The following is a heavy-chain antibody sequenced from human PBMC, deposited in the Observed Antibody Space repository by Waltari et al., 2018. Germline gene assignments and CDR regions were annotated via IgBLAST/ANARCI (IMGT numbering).Heavy chain of an antibody. Sequence: QVQLVQSGAEVKRPGASVTVSCKPSGYTFTTYNIHWVRQAPGRGLGWVGIINPSDGNVNYAQKFRGRLTMTRDTSTSTVYMELYSLRSEDTAVYYCAGERAGTYYFEFWGQGTLVTVSS. CDR2: INPSDGNV. V-gene: IGHV1-46*01. CDR1: GYTFTTYN. J-gene: IGHJ4*02. CDR3: AGERAGTYYFEF.